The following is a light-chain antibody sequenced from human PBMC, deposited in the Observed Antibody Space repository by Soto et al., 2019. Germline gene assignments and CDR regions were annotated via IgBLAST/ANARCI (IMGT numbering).Light chain of an antibody. CDR1: SRDIGSYNL. Sequence: QSVLTQPASVSGSPGQSITISCTGSSRDIGSYNLVSWYQHHPGKVPKLIIYEVNKGPSGVSNRFSGSKSGNTASLTISGLQAEDEADYYCCSYAGSGRSVVFGGGTKVTVL. V-gene: IGLV2-23*02. CDR3: CSYAGSGRSVV. J-gene: IGLJ2*01. CDR2: EVN.